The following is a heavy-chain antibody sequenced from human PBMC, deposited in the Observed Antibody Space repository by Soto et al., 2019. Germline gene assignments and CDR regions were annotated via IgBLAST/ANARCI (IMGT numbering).Heavy chain of an antibody. Sequence: QVQLVQSGAEVKKPGSSVKVSCKASGGTFSSYAISWVRQAPGQGLEWMGGIIPIFGTANYAQKFQGRVTITADESTSTAYMELSSLRSEDTAVYYCARDLGNGYYDSSGYRAYYGMDVWGQGTTVTVSS. CDR2: IIPIFGTA. J-gene: IGHJ6*02. CDR1: GGTFSSYA. CDR3: ARDLGNGYYDSSGYRAYYGMDV. D-gene: IGHD3-22*01. V-gene: IGHV1-69*01.